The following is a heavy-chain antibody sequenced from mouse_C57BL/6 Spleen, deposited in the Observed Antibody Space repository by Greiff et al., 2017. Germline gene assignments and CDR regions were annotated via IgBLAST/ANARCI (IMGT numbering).Heavy chain of an antibody. CDR2: IWTGGGT. J-gene: IGHJ1*03. CDR3: ARNKELTGTTTWYFDV. D-gene: IGHD4-1*01. CDR1: GFSLTSYA. Sequence: VMLVESGPGLVAPSQSLSITCTVSGFSLTSYAISWVRQPPGKGLEWLGVIWTGGGTNYNSALKSRLSISKDNSKSHVFLIMNSLQTDDTARYYCARNKELTGTTTWYFDVWGTGTTVTVSS. V-gene: IGHV2-9-1*01.